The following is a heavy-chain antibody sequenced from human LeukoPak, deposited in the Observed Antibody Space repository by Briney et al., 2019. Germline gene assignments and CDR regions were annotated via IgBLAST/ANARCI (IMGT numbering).Heavy chain of an antibody. D-gene: IGHD7-27*01. J-gene: IGHJ4*02. CDR3: AKTLGTSGYFDY. CDR2: IRYDGINK. CDR1: GFRFSGSG. V-gene: IGHV3-30*02. Sequence: PGGSLRLSCTASGFRFSGSGMHWVRQAPGKGLEWVAFIRYDGINKYYADSVKGRFTISRDNSKNTLYVQMNSVRAEDTAVYYCAKTLGTSGYFDYWGQGTLVTVSS.